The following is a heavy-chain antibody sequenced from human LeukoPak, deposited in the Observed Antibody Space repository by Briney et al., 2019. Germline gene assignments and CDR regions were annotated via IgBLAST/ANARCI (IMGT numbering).Heavy chain of an antibody. D-gene: IGHD2-2*01. V-gene: IGHV3-21*01. Sequence: GSLRLSCAASGFTFSSYSMNWVRQAPGKGLEWVSSISSSSSYIYYADSVKGRFTISRDNAKNSLYLQMNSLRAEDTAVYYCARDRTPTYQLSYWGQGTLVTVSS. CDR3: ARDRTPTYQLSY. J-gene: IGHJ4*02. CDR2: ISSSSSYI. CDR1: GFTFSSYS.